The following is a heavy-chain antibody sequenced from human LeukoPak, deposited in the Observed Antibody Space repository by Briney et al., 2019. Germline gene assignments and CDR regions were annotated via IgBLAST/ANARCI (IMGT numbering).Heavy chain of an antibody. D-gene: IGHD3-16*01. CDR2: IYTSGST. CDR3: ARDPQWGGYFDY. J-gene: IGHJ4*02. CDR1: GGSFSGYY. V-gene: IGHV4-59*10. Sequence: SETLSLTCAVYGGSFSGYYWSWIRQPPGKGLEWIGRIYTSGSTNYNPSLKSRVTISVDTSKNQFSLKLSSVTAADTAVYYCARDPQWGGYFDYWGQGTLVTVSS.